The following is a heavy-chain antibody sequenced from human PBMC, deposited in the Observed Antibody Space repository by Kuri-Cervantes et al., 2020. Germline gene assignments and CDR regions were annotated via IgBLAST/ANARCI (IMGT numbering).Heavy chain of an antibody. CDR3: ASPVAAPAYYGMDV. V-gene: IGHV1-8*02. Sequence: ASVKVSCKASGYTFTSYYMHWVRQAPGQGLEWMGWMNPNSGNTGYAQKFQGRVTMTRNTSISTAYMELSSLRSEDTAVYYCASPVAAPAYYGMDVWGQGTTVTVSS. D-gene: IGHD6-13*01. CDR2: MNPNSGNT. J-gene: IGHJ6*02. CDR1: GYTFTSYY.